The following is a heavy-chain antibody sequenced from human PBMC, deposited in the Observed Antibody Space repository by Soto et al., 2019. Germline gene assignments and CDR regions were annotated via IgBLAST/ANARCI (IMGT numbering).Heavy chain of an antibody. CDR1: GFTFSNFA. J-gene: IGHJ5*02. D-gene: IGHD3-22*01. Sequence: GGSLRLSCAASGFTFSNFAMHWIRQAPGKGLEWVAVIWPDGSRKYYADSVKGRLTISRDNSKNTLYVQMNSLRGEATAVYYCARSGLALPYSASHWFDPWGHGTLVTVSS. CDR3: ARSGLALPYSASHWFDP. CDR2: IWPDGSRK. V-gene: IGHV3-33*01.